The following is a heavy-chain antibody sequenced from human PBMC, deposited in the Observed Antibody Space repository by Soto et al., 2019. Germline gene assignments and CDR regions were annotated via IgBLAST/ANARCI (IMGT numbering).Heavy chain of an antibody. Sequence: SETLSLTCAVYGGSFSGYYWSWIRQPPGKGLEWIGEINHSGSTNYNPSLKSRVTISVDTSKNQFSLKLSSVTAADTAVYYCARGRAPGRSNPWNWFDPWGQGTLVTVSS. J-gene: IGHJ5*02. D-gene: IGHD2-2*01. CDR2: INHSGST. CDR3: ARGRAPGRSNPWNWFDP. V-gene: IGHV4-34*01. CDR1: GGSFSGYY.